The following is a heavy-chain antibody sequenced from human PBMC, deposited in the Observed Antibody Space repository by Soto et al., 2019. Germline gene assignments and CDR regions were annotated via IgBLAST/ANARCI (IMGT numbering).Heavy chain of an antibody. CDR2: IYHSGST. CDR1: GYSISSGYY. J-gene: IGHJ5*02. CDR3: ARTPAWGDYLSWFDP. Sequence: TLSLTCAVSGYSISSGYYWGWIRQPPGKGLEWIGSIYHSGSTYYNPSLKSRVTISVDTSKNQFSLKLSSVTAADTAVYYCARTPAWGDYLSWFDPWGQGTLVTVSS. V-gene: IGHV4-38-2*01. D-gene: IGHD4-17*01.